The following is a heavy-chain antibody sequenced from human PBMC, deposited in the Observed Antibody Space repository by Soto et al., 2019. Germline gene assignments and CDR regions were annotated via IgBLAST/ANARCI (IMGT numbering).Heavy chain of an antibody. D-gene: IGHD3-10*01. CDR1: GGSISSGPYS. CDR3: ATLWGQD. CDR2: FYYSEST. J-gene: IGHJ4*02. V-gene: IGHV4-39*01. Sequence: SETLSLTCTVSGGSISSGPYSWGWIRQPPGEGLEWIGTFYYSESTYYNPSLESRVNISVDTSKKQFSLKVSSVTAADTAVYYCATLWGQDWGQGTLVTVSS.